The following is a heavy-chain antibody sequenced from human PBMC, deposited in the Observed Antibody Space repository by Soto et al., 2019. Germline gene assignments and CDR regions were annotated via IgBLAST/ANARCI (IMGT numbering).Heavy chain of an antibody. D-gene: IGHD3-3*01. Sequence: QVQRVQSGAEVKKPGSSVKVSCKASGGTFSSYAISWVRQAPGQGLEWMGGIIPIFGTANYAQKFQGRVTITADESTSTAYMELSSLRSEDTAVYYCAAPITIFGVTRTYGMDVWGQGTTVTVSS. J-gene: IGHJ6*02. CDR3: AAPITIFGVTRTYGMDV. CDR1: GGTFSSYA. CDR2: IIPIFGTA. V-gene: IGHV1-69*01.